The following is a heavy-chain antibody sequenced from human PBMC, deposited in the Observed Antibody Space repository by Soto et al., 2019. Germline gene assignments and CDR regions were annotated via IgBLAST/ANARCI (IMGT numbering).Heavy chain of an antibody. V-gene: IGHV3-48*03. Sequence: GGSLRLSXAASGFTFSSYEMNWVRQAPGKGLEWVSYISSSATTTYYADSVKGRFTISRDNAKNSLYLQMNSLRAEDTAVYYCARADGYSYGYLDYWGQGTLVTVSS. CDR3: ARADGYSYGYLDY. CDR2: ISSSATTT. D-gene: IGHD5-18*01. J-gene: IGHJ4*02. CDR1: GFTFSSYE.